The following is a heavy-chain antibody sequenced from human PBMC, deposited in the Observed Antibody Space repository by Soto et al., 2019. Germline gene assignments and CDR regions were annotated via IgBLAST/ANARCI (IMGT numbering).Heavy chain of an antibody. J-gene: IGHJ4*02. V-gene: IGHV4-61*08. D-gene: IGHD1-1*01. CDR1: GVSISSGDYS. CDR2: IYNSGRY. CDR3: ARTLPNRQLFDS. Sequence: SETLSLTCAVSGVSISSGDYSWGWIRRSPDKGLEWIGYIYNSGRYNYNPSLESRLTISIDTSKNQFSLRLASVTAADTAVYYCARTLPNRQLFDSWSQGTLVTVSS.